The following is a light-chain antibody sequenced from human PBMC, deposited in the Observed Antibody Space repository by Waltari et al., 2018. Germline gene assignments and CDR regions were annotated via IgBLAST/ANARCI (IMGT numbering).Light chain of an antibody. J-gene: IGKJ2*01. Sequence: DIQMTQTPSTLSASVGDRVTITCRASQSISGWLAWYQQKPGKAPKLLIFDASKLESGVPSRFSGSGFGTEFALTISGLQPDDFATYYCQQYNSYMYTFGQGTKLEIK. V-gene: IGKV1-5*01. CDR2: DAS. CDR1: QSISGW. CDR3: QQYNSYMYT.